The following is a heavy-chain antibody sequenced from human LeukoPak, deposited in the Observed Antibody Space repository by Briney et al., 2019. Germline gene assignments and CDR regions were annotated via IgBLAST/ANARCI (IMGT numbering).Heavy chain of an antibody. CDR1: GFTLSSYS. V-gene: IGHV3-21*01. CDR2: ISSSSSSYI. Sequence: PGGSLRLSCAASGFTLSSYSMNWVRQAPGKGLEWVSSISSSSSSYIYYADSVKGRFTISRDNAKNSLYLQMNSLRAEDTAVYYCARDTAPPTFLGVVINYYYYGMDVWGQGTTVTVSS. D-gene: IGHD3-3*01. J-gene: IGHJ6*02. CDR3: ARDTAPPTFLGVVINYYYYGMDV.